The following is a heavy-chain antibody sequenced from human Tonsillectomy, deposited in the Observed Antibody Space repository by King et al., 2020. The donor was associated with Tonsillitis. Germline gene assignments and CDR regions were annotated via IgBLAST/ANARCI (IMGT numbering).Heavy chain of an antibody. J-gene: IGHJ2*01. CDR2: INHSGST. Sequence: VQLQQWGAGLLKPSETLSLTCAVYGGSFSGYYWSWIRQPPGKGLEWIGEINHSGSTNYNPSLKSRVTISVDTSKNQFSLKPSSVTAADTAVYYCARGTYDSSGYAYWYFDLWGRGTLVTVSS. D-gene: IGHD3-22*01. CDR1: GGSFSGYY. CDR3: ARGTYDSSGYAYWYFDL. V-gene: IGHV4-34*01.